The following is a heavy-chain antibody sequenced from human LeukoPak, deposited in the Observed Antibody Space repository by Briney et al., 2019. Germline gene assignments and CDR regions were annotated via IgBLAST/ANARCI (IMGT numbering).Heavy chain of an antibody. V-gene: IGHV3-23*01. CDR1: GFTFSSYA. Sequence: AGGSLRLSCAASGFTFSSYAMSWVRQAPGKGLEWVSAISGSGGSTYYADSVKGRFTISRDNSKNTLYLQINSLRAEDTAVYYCAKDPPFYGDYDYFDYWGQGTLVTVSS. D-gene: IGHD4-17*01. CDR3: AKDPPFYGDYDYFDY. CDR2: ISGSGGST. J-gene: IGHJ4*02.